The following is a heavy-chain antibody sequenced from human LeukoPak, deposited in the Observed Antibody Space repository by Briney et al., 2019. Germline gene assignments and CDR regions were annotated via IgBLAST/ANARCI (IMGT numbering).Heavy chain of an antibody. J-gene: IGHJ4*02. Sequence: GASVKVSCKASGYTFTGYYMHWVRQAPGQGLEWMGIINPSGGSTSYAQKFQGRVTMTRDMSTSTVYMELSSLRSEDTAVYYCARDSVSPTLYYYDSSGQFDYWGQGTLVTVSS. CDR2: INPSGGST. V-gene: IGHV1-46*01. D-gene: IGHD3-22*01. CDR3: ARDSVSPTLYYYDSSGQFDY. CDR1: GYTFTGYY.